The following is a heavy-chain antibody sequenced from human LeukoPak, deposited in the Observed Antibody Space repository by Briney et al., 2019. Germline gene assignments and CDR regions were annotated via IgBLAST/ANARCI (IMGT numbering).Heavy chain of an antibody. CDR2: AYYSGST. J-gene: IGHJ3*02. V-gene: IGHV4-39*01. CDR1: GGSIISSRYY. Sequence: SETLSLTCTVSGGSIISSRYYWAWIRQPPGKGLEWIGGAYYSGSTYFNPSLKSRVTISVDTSKNQFSLKLSSVTAADTAVYYCARANWNDGSFDIWGQGTMVTVSS. D-gene: IGHD1-1*01. CDR3: ARANWNDGSFDI.